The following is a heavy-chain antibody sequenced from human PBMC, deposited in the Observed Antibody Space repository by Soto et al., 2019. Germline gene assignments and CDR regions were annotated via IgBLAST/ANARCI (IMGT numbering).Heavy chain of an antibody. Sequence: GESLKISCKGSGYSFTSYWISWVRQMPGKGLEWMGRIDPSDSYTNHSPSFQGQVTISADKSISTAYLQWSSLKASDTAMYYCARSSGSTSFHGMDVWGQGTTVTVSS. J-gene: IGHJ6*02. CDR3: ARSSGSTSFHGMDV. D-gene: IGHD2-2*01. CDR2: IDPSDSYT. CDR1: GYSFTSYW. V-gene: IGHV5-10-1*04.